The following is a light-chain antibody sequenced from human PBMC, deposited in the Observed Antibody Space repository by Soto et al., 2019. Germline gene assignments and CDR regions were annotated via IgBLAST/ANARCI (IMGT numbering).Light chain of an antibody. Sequence: DIQMTQSPSSLSASVGDRVTITCRASQGISHFLAWYQQKPGKVPKLLIYAASILQSGVPPRFSGSGSGTDFTFTISSLQPEDVATCYCQKYNTVPRSFGQGTKVEI. CDR2: AAS. V-gene: IGKV1-27*01. J-gene: IGKJ1*01. CDR3: QKYNTVPRS. CDR1: QGISHF.